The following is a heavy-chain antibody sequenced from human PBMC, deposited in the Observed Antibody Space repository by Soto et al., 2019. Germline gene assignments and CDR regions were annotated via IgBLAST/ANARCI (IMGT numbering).Heavy chain of an antibody. Sequence: QVQLQESGPGLVKPSQTLSLTCTVSGGSISSGDYYWTWIRQRPAAGLEWIAYSTYSGSVSYNPSLKSRVTMSEDTSKSQFSLQLSSLTAADTAVYYCASIPRENIFGYFAHWGQGTLVTVSS. CDR2: STYSGSV. D-gene: IGHD3-3*02. V-gene: IGHV4-31*03. CDR3: ASIPRENIFGYFAH. J-gene: IGHJ4*02. CDR1: GGSISSGDYY.